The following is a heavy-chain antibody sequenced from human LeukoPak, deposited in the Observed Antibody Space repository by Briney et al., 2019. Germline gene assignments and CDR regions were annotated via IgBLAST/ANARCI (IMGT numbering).Heavy chain of an antibody. CDR1: GFTFDDYA. Sequence: HPGGSLRLSCAASGFTFDDYAMPWVRQAPGKGLEWVSLISGDGGSTYYADSVKGRFTISRDNSKNSLYLQMNSLRTEDTALYYCAKGKGRYYGSGSYGRWFDPWGQGTLVTVSS. CDR2: ISGDGGST. CDR3: AKGKGRYYGSGSYGRWFDP. D-gene: IGHD3-10*01. J-gene: IGHJ5*02. V-gene: IGHV3-43*02.